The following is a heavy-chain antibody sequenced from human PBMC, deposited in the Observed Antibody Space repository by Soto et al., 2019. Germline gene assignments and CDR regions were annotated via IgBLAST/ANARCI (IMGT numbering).Heavy chain of an antibody. CDR1: VGSFSGSY. J-gene: IGHJ6*02. D-gene: IGHD3-10*01. CDR3: ARIRVRRGISYYYYYGMDV. V-gene: IGHV4-34*01. CDR2: INHSGST. Sequence: SETLSLTCAVYVGSFSGSYWSWVRQPPGKGLEWIGEINHSGSTNYTPSLQSRVTISVDTSKNQFFLKLNSVTAADTAVYYCARIRVRRGISYYYYYGMDVWGQGTTVTVSS.